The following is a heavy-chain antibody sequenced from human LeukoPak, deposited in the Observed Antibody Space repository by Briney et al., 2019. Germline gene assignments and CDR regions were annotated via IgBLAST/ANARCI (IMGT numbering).Heavy chain of an antibody. Sequence: GASVKVSCKASGYTFTGYYMHWVRQAPGQGLEWMGWISAYNGYINYAQKFQGRVTMTTDISTSTAYMELRSLRSDDTAVYYCARDSGYYDTSDSDYWGQGTLVTVSS. CDR1: GYTFTGYY. J-gene: IGHJ4*02. D-gene: IGHD3-22*01. V-gene: IGHV1-18*04. CDR3: ARDSGYYDTSDSDY. CDR2: ISAYNGYI.